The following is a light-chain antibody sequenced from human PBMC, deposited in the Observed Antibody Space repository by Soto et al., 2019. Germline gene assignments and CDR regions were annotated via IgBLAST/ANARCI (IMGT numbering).Light chain of an antibody. J-gene: IGKJ5*01. CDR2: GAS. CDR1: QSVSNNY. Sequence: EIVLTQSPGTLSLSPGERATLSCRASQSVSNNYLAWYQQKPGQAPRLLIYGASSRATGIPDRFSGSGSGTDFTLTISRLEPEDFAVYYCQQYGSSPITFGQGKRLESK. CDR3: QQYGSSPIT. V-gene: IGKV3-20*01.